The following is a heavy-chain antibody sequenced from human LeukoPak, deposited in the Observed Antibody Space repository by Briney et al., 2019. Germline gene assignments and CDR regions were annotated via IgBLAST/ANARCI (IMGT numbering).Heavy chain of an antibody. J-gene: IGHJ4*02. Sequence: GGSLRLSCAASGFTFSDYYMSWIRQAPGKGLEWVSYISSRGKIIYYADSVKGRFTISRDNGKNSLFLQMNSLRADDTALYYCARERTTIVSSTAIGAHWGQGTLVTVSS. CDR3: ARERTTIVSSTAIGAH. V-gene: IGHV3-11*04. D-gene: IGHD4-11*01. CDR1: GFTFSDYY. CDR2: ISSRGKII.